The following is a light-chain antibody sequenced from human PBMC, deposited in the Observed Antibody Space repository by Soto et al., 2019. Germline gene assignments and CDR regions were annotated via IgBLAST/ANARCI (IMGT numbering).Light chain of an antibody. CDR3: GAWDDALSGHV. CDR2: DNT. Sequence: QSVLTQPPSVSAAPGQKVTISCSGGNSNIGNSYVSWYQQLPGTVPKLLIYDNTKRRSGIPDRFSGSKSGTSATLAITGLQAGDEADYFCGAWDDALSGHVFGSGTKLTVL. CDR1: NSNIGNSY. J-gene: IGLJ1*01. V-gene: IGLV1-51*01.